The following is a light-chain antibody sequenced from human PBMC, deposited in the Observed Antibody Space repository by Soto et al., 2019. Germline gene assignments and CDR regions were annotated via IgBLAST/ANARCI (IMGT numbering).Light chain of an antibody. CDR2: DAS. V-gene: IGKV1-5*01. J-gene: IGKJ1*01. Sequence: DIQMTQSPSTLSASVGDRVTIPCRASPSINRYLAWSQQKPGKAPKLLIYDASSLEDGVPSRFSGSGSGTEFTLTISGLQPDDFATYYCQRYSNRPWTFGQGTKVEI. CDR1: PSINRY. CDR3: QRYSNRPWT.